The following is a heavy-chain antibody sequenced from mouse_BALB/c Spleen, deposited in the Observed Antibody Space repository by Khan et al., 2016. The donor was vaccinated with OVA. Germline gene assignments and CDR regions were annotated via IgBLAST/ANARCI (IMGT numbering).Heavy chain of an antibody. V-gene: IGHV9-2-1*01. J-gene: IGHJ4*01. CDR3: SSRDFDTWDS. Sequence: QIQLVQSGPELKKPGETVKISCKASGYTFTDYSMHWVKQAPGKGLKWMGWINTETGEPTYADDFKGRFAFSLETSATTAYLQINNLKNEDTATYFCSSRDFDTWDSWGHGTSVTVSS. CDR1: GYTFTDYS. CDR2: INTETGEP.